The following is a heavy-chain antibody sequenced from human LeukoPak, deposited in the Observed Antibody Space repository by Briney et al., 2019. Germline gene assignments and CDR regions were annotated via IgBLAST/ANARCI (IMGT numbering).Heavy chain of an antibody. D-gene: IGHD6-19*01. J-gene: IGHJ3*02. Sequence: QPGGSLRLSCAASGFTFSTYSMHWVRQAPGKGLEWVAVISYDGSNKYYADSVKGRFTISRDNAKNSLYLQMNSLRAEDTAVYYCARQHLSGRYLVSAFDIWGQGTMVTVSS. CDR3: ARQHLSGRYLVSAFDI. CDR2: ISYDGSNK. V-gene: IGHV3-30-3*01. CDR1: GFTFSTYS.